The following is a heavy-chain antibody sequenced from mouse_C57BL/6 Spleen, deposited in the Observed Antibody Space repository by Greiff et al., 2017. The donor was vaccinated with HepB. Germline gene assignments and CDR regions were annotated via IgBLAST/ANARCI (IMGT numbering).Heavy chain of an antibody. D-gene: IGHD2-3*01. CDR1: GYTFTSYW. Sequence: QVQLKQPGAELVRPGTSVKLSCKASGYTFTSYWMHWVKQRPGQGLEWIGVIDPSDSYTNYNQKFKGKATLTVDTSSSTAYMQLSSLTSEDSAVYYCAREGYDGYYDYWGQGTTLTVSS. CDR3: AREGYDGYYDY. V-gene: IGHV1-59*01. CDR2: IDPSDSYT. J-gene: IGHJ2*01.